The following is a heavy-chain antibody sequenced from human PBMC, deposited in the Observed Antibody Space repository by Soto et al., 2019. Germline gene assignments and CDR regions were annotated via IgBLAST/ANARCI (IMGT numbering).Heavy chain of an antibody. J-gene: IGHJ6*02. V-gene: IGHV3-15*07. CDR2: IKSKTDGGTT. Sequence: GGSLRLSCAASGFTFSNAWMNWVRQAPGKGLEWVGRIKSKTDGGTTDYAAPVKGRFTISRDDSKNTLYLQMNSLKTEDTAVYYCTTDAPPRDYVILTGPRLLEHYGMDVWGQGTPVTVSS. CDR3: TTDAPPRDYVILTGPRLLEHYGMDV. CDR1: GFTFSNAW. D-gene: IGHD3-9*01.